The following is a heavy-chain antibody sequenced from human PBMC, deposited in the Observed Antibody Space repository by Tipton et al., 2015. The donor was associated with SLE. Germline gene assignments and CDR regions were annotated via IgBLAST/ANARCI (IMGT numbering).Heavy chain of an antibody. D-gene: IGHD4-17*01. CDR3: ARRKDLGYDYGDY. CDR1: GGSVSSGSYY. CDR2: INHSGST. Sequence: TLSLTCTVSGGSVSSGSYYWSWIRQPPGKGLEWIGEINHSGSTNYNPSLKSRVTISVDTSKNQFSLKLSSVTAADTAVYYCARRKDLGYDYGDYWGQGTLVTVSS. V-gene: IGHV4-39*07. J-gene: IGHJ4*02.